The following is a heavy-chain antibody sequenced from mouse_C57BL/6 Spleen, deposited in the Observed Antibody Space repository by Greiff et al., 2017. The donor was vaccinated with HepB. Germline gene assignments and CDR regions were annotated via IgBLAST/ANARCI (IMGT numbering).Heavy chain of an antibody. CDR2: IDPEDGET. Sequence: EVKLQQSGAELVKPGASVKLSCTASGFNIKDYYMHWVKQRTEQGLEWIGRIDPEDGETKYAPKFQGKATITADTSSNTAYLQLSSLTSEDTAVYYCASSYYGSSYGGYFDVWGTGTTVTVSS. V-gene: IGHV14-2*01. CDR3: ASSYYGSSYGGYFDV. D-gene: IGHD1-1*01. CDR1: GFNIKDYY. J-gene: IGHJ1*03.